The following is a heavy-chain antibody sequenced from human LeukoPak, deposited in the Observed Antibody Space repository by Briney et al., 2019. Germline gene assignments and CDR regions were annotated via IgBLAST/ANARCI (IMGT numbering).Heavy chain of an antibody. CDR3: ASGGYCSSTTCYGYNFYYMDV. D-gene: IGHD2-2*01. J-gene: IGHJ6*03. CDR1: GFTFSRYA. Sequence: GGSLRLSCAASGFTFSRYAMSWVRQAPGKGLEWVSSIIGRGATTYSAESVKGRFTISRDNSKNTLYLQMNSLRAEDTAVYYCASGGYCSSTTCYGYNFYYMDVWGKGTTVTVSS. CDR2: IIGRGATT. V-gene: IGHV3-23*01.